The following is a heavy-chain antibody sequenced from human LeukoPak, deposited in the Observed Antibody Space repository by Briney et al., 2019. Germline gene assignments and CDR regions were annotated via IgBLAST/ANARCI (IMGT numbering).Heavy chain of an antibody. CDR3: AREGAESDYVWGSYRPNWFDP. J-gene: IGHJ5*02. V-gene: IGHV1-2*02. CDR2: INPNSGGT. Sequence: ASVKVSCKASGYTFTSYGISWVRQAPGQGLEWMGWINPNSGGTNYAQKFQGRVTMTRDTSISTAYMELSRLRSDDTAVYYCAREGAESDYVWGSYRPNWFDPWGQGTLVTVSS. D-gene: IGHD3-16*02. CDR1: GYTFTSYG.